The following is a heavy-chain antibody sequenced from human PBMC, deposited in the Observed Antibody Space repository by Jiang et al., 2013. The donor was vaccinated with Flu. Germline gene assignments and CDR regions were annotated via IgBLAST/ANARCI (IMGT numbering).Heavy chain of an antibody. CDR3: ARTYVAYCGGDCYLDAFDI. V-gene: IGHV1-2*02. CDR1: GYTFTGYY. J-gene: IGHJ3*02. Sequence: VQLVESGAEVKKPGASVKVSCKASGYTFTGYYMHWVRQAPGQGLEWMGWINPNSGGTNYAQKFQGRVTMTRDTSISTAYMELSRLRSDDTAVYYCARTYVAYCGGDCYLDAFDIWGPKGQWSPSLQ. D-gene: IGHD2-21*01. CDR2: INPNSGGT.